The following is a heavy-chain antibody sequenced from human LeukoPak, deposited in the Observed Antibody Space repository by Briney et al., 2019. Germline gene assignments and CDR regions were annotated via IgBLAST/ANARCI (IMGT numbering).Heavy chain of an antibody. CDR1: GGSFSGYY. D-gene: IGHD3-9*01. CDR3: ERRTEYDILTGYYNERYFDY. Sequence: SDTLSLTCAVYGGSFSGYYWNWIRQPPGKGLDWIGEINHRGSTNYNPSLKSRVTISVDTSKNDFSLKLSSVTAADTAVYFFERRTEYDILTGYYNERYFDYWGQGTLVTVSS. J-gene: IGHJ4*02. V-gene: IGHV4-34*01. CDR2: INHRGST.